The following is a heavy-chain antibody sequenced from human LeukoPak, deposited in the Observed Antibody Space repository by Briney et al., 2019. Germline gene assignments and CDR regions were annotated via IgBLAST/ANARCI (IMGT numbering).Heavy chain of an antibody. J-gene: IGHJ3*02. D-gene: IGHD2-21*02. CDR3: ARYLVVTDAFDI. V-gene: IGHV3-66*02. CDR2: IYSGGST. Sequence: QPGGSLRLSCAASGFTVSSNYMSWVHRAPGKGLEWVSVIYSGGSTYYADSVKGRFTISRDNSKNTLYLQMNSLRAEDTAVYYCARYLVVTDAFDIWGQGTMVTVSS. CDR1: GFTVSSNY.